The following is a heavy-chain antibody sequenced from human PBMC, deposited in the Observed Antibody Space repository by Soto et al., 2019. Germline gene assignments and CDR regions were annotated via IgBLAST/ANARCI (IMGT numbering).Heavy chain of an antibody. CDR1: GGSISSGDYY. CDR3: AAYDSSGYYYVNY. V-gene: IGHV4-30-4*01. J-gene: IGHJ4*02. CDR2: IYYSGST. Sequence: PSETLSLTCTVSGGSISSGDYYWSWIRQPPGKGLEWIGYIYYSGSTYYNPSLKSRVTISVDTSKNQFSLKLSSVTAADTAVYYCAAYDSSGYYYVNYWGQGTLVTVS. D-gene: IGHD3-22*01.